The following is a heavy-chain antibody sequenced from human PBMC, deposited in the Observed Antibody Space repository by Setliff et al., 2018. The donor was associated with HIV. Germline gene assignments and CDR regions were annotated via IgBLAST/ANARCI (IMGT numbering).Heavy chain of an antibody. J-gene: IGHJ4*02. CDR1: GGTISSGGYY. V-gene: IGHV4-31*03. CDR2: IYHRGNT. CDR3: TRLGTQNNDGYSRI. D-gene: IGHD3-22*01. Sequence: LSLTCTVSGGTISSGGYYWSWIRQHPGKGLEWIGFIYHRGNTHYNSSLKSRLTISVDTSKNQFSLKLSSVTAADTAVYFCTRLGTQNNDGYSRIWGPGTLVTVSS.